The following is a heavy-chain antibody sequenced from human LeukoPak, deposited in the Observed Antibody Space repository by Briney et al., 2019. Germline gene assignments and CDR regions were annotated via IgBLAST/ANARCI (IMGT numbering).Heavy chain of an antibody. J-gene: IGHJ4*02. D-gene: IGHD4-17*01. CDR2: ISSISSRI. CDR3: ARVGGAYGFFDS. CDR1: GFTFNKYS. V-gene: IGHV3-21*05. Sequence: GGSLGLSCVASGFTFNKYSMNWVRQAPGRGLEWISYISSISSRIYYTDSVKGRFTISRDNGKNSVFLQMSSLRVEDTAVYYCARVGGAYGFFDSWGQGILVTVSS.